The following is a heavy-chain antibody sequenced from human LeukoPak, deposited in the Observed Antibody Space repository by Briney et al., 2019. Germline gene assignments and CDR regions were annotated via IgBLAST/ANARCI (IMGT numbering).Heavy chain of an antibody. CDR2: ISYDGSNK. V-gene: IGHV3-30-3*01. J-gene: IGHJ3*02. D-gene: IGHD2-2*01. CDR3: AREVVKYAFDI. Sequence: GGSLRLSCAASGFTFSSYAMHWVRQAPGKGLEWVAVISYDGSNKYYADSVKGRFTISRDNSKNTLYLQMNSLRAEDTAVYYCAREVVKYAFDIWGQGTMVTVSS. CDR1: GFTFSSYA.